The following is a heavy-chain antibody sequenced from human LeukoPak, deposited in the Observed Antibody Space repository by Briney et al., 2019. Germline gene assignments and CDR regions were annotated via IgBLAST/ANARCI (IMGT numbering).Heavy chain of an antibody. Sequence: GRSLRLSCAASGFTFSSYAMHWVRQAPGNGLEWVAVISYDGSNKYYADSVKGRFTISRDNSKNTLYLQMNSLRAEDTAVYYCARDSGYYGMDVWGQGTTVTVSS. V-gene: IGHV3-30*04. CDR3: ARDSGYYGMDV. CDR1: GFTFSSYA. CDR2: ISYDGSNK. J-gene: IGHJ6*02. D-gene: IGHD6-25*01.